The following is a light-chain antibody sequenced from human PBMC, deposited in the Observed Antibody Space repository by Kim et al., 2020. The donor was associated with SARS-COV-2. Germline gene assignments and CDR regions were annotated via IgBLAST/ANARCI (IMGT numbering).Light chain of an antibody. CDR2: GAS. CDR1: QSVSSD. V-gene: IGKV3-15*01. Sequence: SASPRDRATPSCRASQSVSSDLAWYQQKPGQAPRLLMYGASTRSTVIPARFSGSGSGTEFTLTISSLQTEDYAVYCCQQYNNWPTFGQGTKVDIK. CDR3: QQYNNWPT. J-gene: IGKJ1*01.